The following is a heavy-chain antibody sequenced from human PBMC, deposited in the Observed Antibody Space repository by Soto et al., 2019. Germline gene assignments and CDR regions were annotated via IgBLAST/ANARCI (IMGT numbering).Heavy chain of an antibody. V-gene: IGHV1-8*01. CDR3: ARGLWDIVVVPASLAHWFDP. J-gene: IGHJ5*02. CDR1: GYTFTSYD. CDR2: MNPNSGNT. D-gene: IGHD2-2*01. Sequence: VKVSCKASGYTFTSYDINWVRQATGQGLEWMGWMNPNSGNTGYAQKFQGRVTMTRNTSISTAYMELSSLRSEDTAVYYCARGLWDIVVVPASLAHWFDPWGQGTLVTVSS.